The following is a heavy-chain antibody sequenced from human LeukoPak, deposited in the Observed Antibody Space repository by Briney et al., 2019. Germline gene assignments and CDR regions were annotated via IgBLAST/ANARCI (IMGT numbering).Heavy chain of an antibody. D-gene: IGHD3-9*01. V-gene: IGHV3-23*01. J-gene: IGHJ4*02. CDR1: GFTFSNYA. CDR2: ITGGGSGI. Sequence: YPGASLRLSCAASGFTFSNYAMSWVRQAPGKGLDWVSAITGGGSGIYYADSMKSRFTISRDNSKNTLYLQINGLRAEDTAVYYCAKWGDYDVLTGYYVSDYWGQGTLVTVSS. CDR3: AKWGDYDVLTGYYVSDY.